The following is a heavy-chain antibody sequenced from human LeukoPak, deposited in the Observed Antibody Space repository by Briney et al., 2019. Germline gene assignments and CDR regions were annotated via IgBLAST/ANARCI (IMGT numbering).Heavy chain of an antibody. V-gene: IGHV3-30*02. CDR2: IWYDGSNK. CDR3: AKDPRAYDSSGYYYFDC. CDR1: GFTFSSYG. Sequence: GGSLRLSCVASGFTFSSYGMHWVRQAPGKGLEWVAFIWYDGSNKYYADSVKGRFTISRDNSKNTLYLQMNSLKPEDTAVYYCAKDPRAYDSSGYYYFDCWGQGTLVTVSS. J-gene: IGHJ4*02. D-gene: IGHD3-22*01.